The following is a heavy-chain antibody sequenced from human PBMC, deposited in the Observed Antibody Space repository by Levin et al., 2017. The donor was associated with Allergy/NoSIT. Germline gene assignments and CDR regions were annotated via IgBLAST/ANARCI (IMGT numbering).Heavy chain of an antibody. Sequence: GESLKISCKASGYSFVTYGITWVRPAPGQGLEWLGWISPYNGNTNYAQKFQGRVTVTTDPSTNTVYMALRSLRSDATAVYYCARIAPQCMAEHYFDFWGQGTLLSVSS. CDR2: ISPYNGNT. V-gene: IGHV1-18*01. J-gene: IGHJ4*02. CDR3: ARIAPQCMAEHYFDF. CDR1: GYSFVTYG. D-gene: IGHD6-19*01.